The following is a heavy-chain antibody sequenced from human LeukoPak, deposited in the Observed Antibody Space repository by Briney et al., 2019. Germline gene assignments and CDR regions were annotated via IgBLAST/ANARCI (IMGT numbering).Heavy chain of an antibody. V-gene: IGHV3-21*01. CDR1: GFTFSSYS. Sequence: GGSLRLSCAASGFTFSSYSMNWVRQAPGKGLEWVSSISSSSSYIYYADSVKGRFTISRDNAKNSLYLQMNSLRAEDTAVYYCASHFFSGSPYNYSYMDAWGKGTPGTVSS. CDR2: ISSSSSYI. J-gene: IGHJ6*03. D-gene: IGHD3-10*01. CDR3: ASHFFSGSPYNYSYMDA.